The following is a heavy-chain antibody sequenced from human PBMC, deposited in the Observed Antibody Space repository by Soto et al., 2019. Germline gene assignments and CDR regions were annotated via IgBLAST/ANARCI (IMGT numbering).Heavy chain of an antibody. CDR3: ARQIYDSDTGPNFQYYFDS. Sequence: GESLKISCEGSGYSFSSFWISWVRQMPGKGLEWVGRIDPSDSYINYSPSFQGRVTISADKSSSTAYLQWSSLEASDTGIYYCARQIYDSDTGPNFQYYFDSWGQGTPVTVSS. CDR1: GYSFSSFW. D-gene: IGHD3-22*01. J-gene: IGHJ4*02. CDR2: IDPSDSYI. V-gene: IGHV5-10-1*01.